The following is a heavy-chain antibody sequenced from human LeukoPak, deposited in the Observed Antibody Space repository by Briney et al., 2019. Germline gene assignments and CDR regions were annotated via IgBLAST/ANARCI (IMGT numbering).Heavy chain of an antibody. CDR1: GFTLSTYD. D-gene: IGHD4-17*01. Sequence: PGGSLRLSCAASGFTLSTYDMHWVRQGPREGLEWVAAVGTSGHTFYPDSVKGQFTISRENARNSVYLQMNSLRAGDTAVYYCVRSFYGDHPYWGQGTLVTVSS. CDR3: VRSFYGDHPY. J-gene: IGHJ4*02. V-gene: IGHV3-13*01. CDR2: VGTSGHT.